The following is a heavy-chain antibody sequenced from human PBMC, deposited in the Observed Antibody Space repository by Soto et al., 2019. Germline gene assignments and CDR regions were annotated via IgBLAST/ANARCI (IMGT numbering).Heavy chain of an antibody. J-gene: IGHJ4*02. CDR2: IIPMFPTT. V-gene: IGHV1-69*06. Sequence: AVKGSCKASGDTVGRDGIHCVRQAPGQGLAWMGGIIPMFPTTNYAQKFKGRLTIYADKSTGTAYMEMTSLRSEDTAVYYCATDGDSAGYGYWGQGTLVTVSS. CDR1: GDTVGRDG. CDR3: ATDGDSAGYGY. D-gene: IGHD2-21*01.